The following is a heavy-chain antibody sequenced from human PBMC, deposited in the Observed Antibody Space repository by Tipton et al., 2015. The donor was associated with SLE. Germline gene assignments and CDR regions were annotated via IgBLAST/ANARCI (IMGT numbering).Heavy chain of an antibody. Sequence: TLSLTCSVSGGFIGSSSYYWGWIRQPPGKGLEWVGSVSYLGGTSYNATLESRVTMSVDTSKNHFSLKLISVTAADTAVYYCAREFLNPVTTVHYYFDLWGRGTLVTVSS. CDR1: GGFIGSSSYY. CDR2: VSYLGGT. D-gene: IGHD4-11*01. V-gene: IGHV4-39*07. J-gene: IGHJ2*01. CDR3: AREFLNPVTTVHYYFDL.